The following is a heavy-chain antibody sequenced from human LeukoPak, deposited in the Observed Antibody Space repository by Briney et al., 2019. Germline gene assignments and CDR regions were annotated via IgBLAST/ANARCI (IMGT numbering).Heavy chain of an antibody. V-gene: IGHV1-18*01. D-gene: IGHD2/OR15-2a*01. CDR3: AREGACNSSHRYGWDPFYH. CDR1: GYTFTSDG. CDR2: ISAYNGNT. J-gene: IGHJ4*02. Sequence: ASVKVSCKASGYTFTSDGISWVRQAPGRGLEWMGWISAYNGNTNYAQKLQGRVSMTTDTSTSTAYMELRSLRSDDTAVYYCAREGACNSSHRYGWDPFYHWGQGTLVTVSS.